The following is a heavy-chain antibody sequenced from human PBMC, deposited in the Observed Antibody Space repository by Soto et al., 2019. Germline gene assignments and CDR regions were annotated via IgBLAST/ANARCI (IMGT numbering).Heavy chain of an antibody. J-gene: IGHJ4*02. CDR2: ISYSGSA. Sequence: QVQLQESGPGLVKPSQTLSLTCTVSGGSISSGNYYWSWIRQPPGKGLEWIGFISYSGSAYYNPSLKSRVTISVDTSKNQFSLHLSFVTAADTAVYYCATMGTPATGLYYFDYWGQGTLVTVSS. V-gene: IGHV4-30-4*01. CDR3: ATMGTPATGLYYFDY. CDR1: GGSISSGNYY. D-gene: IGHD2-15*01.